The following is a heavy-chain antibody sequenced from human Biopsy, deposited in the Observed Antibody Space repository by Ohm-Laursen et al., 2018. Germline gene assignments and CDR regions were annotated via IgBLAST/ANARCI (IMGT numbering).Heavy chain of an antibody. CDR1: GGSIGSFF. V-gene: IGHV4-59*07. Sequence: SDTLSLTWTVSGGSIGSFFWSWIRQPPGKRLEWIGNIYYSGSTNFNPSLKSRVTISVDTSKNQFSLKLSSVTAADTAVYFCARGSSYGYDFDYWGQGTLIAVSS. D-gene: IGHD5-18*01. CDR3: ARGSSYGYDFDY. J-gene: IGHJ4*02. CDR2: IYYSGST.